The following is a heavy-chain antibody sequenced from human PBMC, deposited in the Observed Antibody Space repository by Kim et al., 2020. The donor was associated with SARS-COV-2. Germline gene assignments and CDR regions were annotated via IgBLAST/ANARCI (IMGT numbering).Heavy chain of an antibody. Sequence: TYYADSVKGRCTIARDNSKSTLYLHVSSLRADDTAVYYCARHQSSGWYDYWGQGTLVTVSS. D-gene: IGHD6-19*01. J-gene: IGHJ4*02. V-gene: IGHV3-23*01. CDR3: ARHQSSGWYDY. CDR2: T.